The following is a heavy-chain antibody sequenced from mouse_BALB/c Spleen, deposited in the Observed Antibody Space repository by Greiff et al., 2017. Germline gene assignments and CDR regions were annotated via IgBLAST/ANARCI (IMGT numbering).Heavy chain of an antibody. D-gene: IGHD1-2*01. Sequence: EVKLVESGGGLVQPGGSRKLSCAASGFTFSSFGMHWVRQAPEKGLEWVAYISSGSSTIYYADTVKGRFTISRDNPKNTLFLQMTSLRSEDTAMYYSASTATGYYAMDYWGQGTSVTVSS. CDR3: ASTATGYYAMDY. CDR2: ISSGSSTI. CDR1: GFTFSSFG. J-gene: IGHJ4*01. V-gene: IGHV5-17*02.